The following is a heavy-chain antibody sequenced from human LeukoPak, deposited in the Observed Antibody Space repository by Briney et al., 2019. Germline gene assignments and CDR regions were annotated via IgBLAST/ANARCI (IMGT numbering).Heavy chain of an antibody. J-gene: IGHJ3*02. D-gene: IGHD3-22*01. Sequence: ASVKVSCKASGGTFSSYAISWVRQAPGQGLEWMGWINPNSGGTNYAQKFQGRVTMTRDTSISTAYMELSRLRSDDTAVYYCARALYYDSAFDIWGQGTMVTVSS. CDR1: GGTFSSYA. CDR3: ARALYYDSAFDI. CDR2: INPNSGGT. V-gene: IGHV1-2*02.